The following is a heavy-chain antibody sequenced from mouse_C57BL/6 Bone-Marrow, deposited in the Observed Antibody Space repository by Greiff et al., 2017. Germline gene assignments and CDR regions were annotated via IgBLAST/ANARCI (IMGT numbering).Heavy chain of an antibody. CDR3: ARRDYGSSYGAMDY. Sequence: QVQLQQSDAELVKPGASVKISCKVSGYTFTDHTIHWMKQRPEQGLEWIGYIYPRDGSTKYTEKFKGKATLTADKSSSPGYMQLNSLTSEDSAVYVCARRDYGSSYGAMDYWGQGTSVTVSS. V-gene: IGHV1-78*01. CDR1: GYTFTDHT. CDR2: IYPRDGST. D-gene: IGHD1-1*01. J-gene: IGHJ4*01.